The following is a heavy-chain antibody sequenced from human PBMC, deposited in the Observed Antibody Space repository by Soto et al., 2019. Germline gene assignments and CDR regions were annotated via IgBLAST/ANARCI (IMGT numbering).Heavy chain of an antibody. D-gene: IGHD6-6*01. CDR3: ARDLASKQLVRTTRGYYYGMDV. Sequence: PGGSLRLSCAASGFTFSSYGMHWVRQAPGKGLEWVAVIWYDGSNKYYADSVKGRFTISRDNSKNTLYLQMNSLRAEDTAVYYCARDLASKQLVRTTRGYYYGMDVWGQGTTVTVSS. J-gene: IGHJ6*02. CDR1: GFTFSSYG. CDR2: IWYDGSNK. V-gene: IGHV3-33*01.